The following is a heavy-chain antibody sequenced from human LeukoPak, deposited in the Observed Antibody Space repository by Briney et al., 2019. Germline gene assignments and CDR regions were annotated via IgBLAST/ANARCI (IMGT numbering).Heavy chain of an antibody. J-gene: IGHJ3*02. Sequence: GGSLSLSCAASGFPFSSSWVHWVRQAPGKGLVWVSRISGDGGSTEHADSVKGRFAISRDNAKNTLYLQMNSLRAEDTAVYYCAARFRGGLDIWGQGTMVTVSS. D-gene: IGHD2-15*01. CDR3: AARFRGGLDI. V-gene: IGHV3-74*01. CDR1: GFPFSSSW. CDR2: ISGDGGST.